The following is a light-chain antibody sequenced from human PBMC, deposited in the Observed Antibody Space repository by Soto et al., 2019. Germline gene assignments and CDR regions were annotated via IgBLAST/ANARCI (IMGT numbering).Light chain of an antibody. CDR2: EVS. V-gene: IGLV2-14*01. J-gene: IGLJ3*02. CDR1: SSDVGGYNY. CDR3: SSYTSTNTAV. Sequence: QPVLTQPASVSGSPGQSITISCTGTSSDVGGYNYVSWYQQQPGKAPKLMIYEVSNRPSGVSNRFSGSKSGNTASLTISGLQAEDEAHYYCSSYTSTNTAVFGGGTKLTVL.